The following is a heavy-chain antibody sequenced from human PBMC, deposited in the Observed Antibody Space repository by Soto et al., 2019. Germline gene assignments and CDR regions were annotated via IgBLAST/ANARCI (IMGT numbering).Heavy chain of an antibody. CDR1: GFTFDDYA. V-gene: IGHV3-43*02. CDR2: ISGDGGST. Sequence: GGSLRLSCAASGFTFDDYAMHWVRQAPGKGLEWVSLISGDGGSTYYADSVKGRFTISRDHSKNSLYLQMNSLRTEDTALYYCARIKAGEGAFDIWGQGTMVTVSS. D-gene: IGHD7-27*01. CDR3: ARIKAGEGAFDI. J-gene: IGHJ3*02.